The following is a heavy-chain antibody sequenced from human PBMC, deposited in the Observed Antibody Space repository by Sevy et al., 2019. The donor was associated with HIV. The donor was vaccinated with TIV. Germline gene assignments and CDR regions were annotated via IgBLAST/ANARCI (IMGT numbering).Heavy chain of an antibody. CDR1: GGSFSGYY. J-gene: IGHJ4*02. V-gene: IGHV4-34*01. CDR2: INHSGST. CDR3: ARSVRRSRSGTAATQVFDY. Sequence: SETLSLTCAVYGGSFSGYYWSWIRQPPGKGLEWIGEINHSGSTNYNPSLKSRVTISVDKSKNQFSQMLCSVTAADTAVYYCARSVRRSRSGTAATQVFDYWGQGTLLTVSS. D-gene: IGHD2-2*01.